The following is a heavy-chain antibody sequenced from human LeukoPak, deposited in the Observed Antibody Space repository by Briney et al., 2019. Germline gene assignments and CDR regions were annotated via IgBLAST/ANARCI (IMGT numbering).Heavy chain of an antibody. CDR2: ISTSSSYI. V-gene: IGHV3-21*01. J-gene: IGHJ6*03. Sequence: GGSLRLSCAASGFTFSSYGMRWVRQAPGKGLEWVSSISTSSSYICYADSVKGRFTISRDNAKNSLYLQMNSLRAEDTAVYYCARAYSGRYGLGYYYMDVWGKGTTVTISS. CDR1: GFTFSSYG. D-gene: IGHD1-26*01. CDR3: ARAYSGRYGLGYYYMDV.